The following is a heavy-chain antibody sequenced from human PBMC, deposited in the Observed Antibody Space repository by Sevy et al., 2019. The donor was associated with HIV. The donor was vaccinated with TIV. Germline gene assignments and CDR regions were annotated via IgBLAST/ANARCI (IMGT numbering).Heavy chain of an antibody. CDR3: ASAGLTYGAMDV. J-gene: IGHJ6*02. Sequence: SQTLSLTCAISGDSVSSNNAAWNWIRQSPSRGLEWLGRTFYRSNWYNDYAVSLKGRITINPDTSKNQLSLQLTSVTPEDTAVYYCASAGLTYGAMDVWGQGTTVTVSS. CDR1: GDSVSSNNAA. CDR2: TFYRSNWYN. V-gene: IGHV6-1*01. D-gene: IGHD1-20*01.